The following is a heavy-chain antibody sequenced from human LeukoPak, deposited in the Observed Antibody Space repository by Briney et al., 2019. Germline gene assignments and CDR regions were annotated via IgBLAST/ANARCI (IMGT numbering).Heavy chain of an antibody. D-gene: IGHD2-2*01. J-gene: IGHJ6*03. CDR2: MNPNSGNT. CDR1: GYTFTSYD. CDR3: ARGPVVVPAALFGYYYYMDV. Sequence: ASVKVSCKASGYTFTSYDINWVRQATGQGLEWMGWMNPNSGNTGYAQKFQGRVTITRNTSISTAYMELSSLRSEDTAVYYCARGPVVVPAALFGYYYYMDVWGKGTTVTVSS. V-gene: IGHV1-8*03.